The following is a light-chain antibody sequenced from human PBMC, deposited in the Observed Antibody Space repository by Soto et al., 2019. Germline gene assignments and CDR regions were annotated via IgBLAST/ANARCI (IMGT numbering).Light chain of an antibody. CDR1: QSVSSSY. Sequence: EIVLTQSPGTLSLSPGERATLSCRASQSVSSSYLAWYQQTPGQAPRLLIYGASSRATGIPDRFSGSGSGTDFSITISRLEPEDFAVYYCQQYGSSPALTFGGGTKVEIK. CDR2: GAS. V-gene: IGKV3-20*01. J-gene: IGKJ4*01. CDR3: QQYGSSPALT.